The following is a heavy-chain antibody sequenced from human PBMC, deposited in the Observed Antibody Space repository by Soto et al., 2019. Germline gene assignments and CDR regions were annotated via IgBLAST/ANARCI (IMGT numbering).Heavy chain of an antibody. D-gene: IGHD4-17*01. CDR2: ISSNSDTI. CDR1: GFTADDYA. Sequence: EVQLVESGGGLVQPGRSLRLSCVASGFTADDYAMHWVRQAPGKGLEWVSGISSNSDTIDYADSVKGRFTISRDNAKNSFFLQMNSLRPEDTALYYCAKDMKWGGMTTIHYFDSWGQGTLVTVSS. J-gene: IGHJ4*02. CDR3: AKDMKWGGMTTIHYFDS. V-gene: IGHV3-9*02.